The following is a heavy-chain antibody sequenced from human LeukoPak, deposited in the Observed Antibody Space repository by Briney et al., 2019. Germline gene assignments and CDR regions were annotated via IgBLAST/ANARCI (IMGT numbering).Heavy chain of an antibody. V-gene: IGHV3-30-3*01. J-gene: IGHJ4*02. Sequence: GGSLRLSCAASGFTFSSYAMHWVRQAPGKGLEWVAVISYDGSNKYYADSVKGRFTISRDNSKNTLYLQMNSLRAEDTAVYYCARDASYYYDSSGYYWDWGQGTLVTVSS. CDR1: GFTFSSYA. D-gene: IGHD3-22*01. CDR2: ISYDGSNK. CDR3: ARDASYYYDSSGYYWD.